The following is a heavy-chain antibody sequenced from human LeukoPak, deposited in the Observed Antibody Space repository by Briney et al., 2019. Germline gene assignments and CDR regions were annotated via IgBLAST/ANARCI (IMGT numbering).Heavy chain of an antibody. CDR2: ISSSGSTI. D-gene: IGHD3-10*01. J-gene: IGHJ4*02. CDR3: VRQYYYGSGSYLWAPDY. V-gene: IGHV3-48*03. Sequence: GGSLRLSCAASGFTFSSYKMNWVRQAPGKGLEWVSYISSSGSTIYYADSVKGRFTSSRDNVKNSLYLQMNSLRAEATAVYYCVRQYYYGSGSYLWAPDYWGQGTLVTVSS. CDR1: GFTFSSYK.